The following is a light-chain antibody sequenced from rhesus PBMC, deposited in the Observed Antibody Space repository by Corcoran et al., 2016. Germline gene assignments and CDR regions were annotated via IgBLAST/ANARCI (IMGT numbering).Light chain of an antibody. V-gene: IGKV3S9*01. J-gene: IGKJ1*01. CDR1: SRGSTNY. Sequence: EIVLTQSPTSMAVSQGERVTISCTASSRGSTNYLHWYQQRSGFPPRLLLYRTSSRASGVPARFSGSGSGTSYTLTISSMEAEDSANYYFQQGNSIPRTVRQGTKVEVK. CDR2: RTS. CDR3: QQGNSIPRT.